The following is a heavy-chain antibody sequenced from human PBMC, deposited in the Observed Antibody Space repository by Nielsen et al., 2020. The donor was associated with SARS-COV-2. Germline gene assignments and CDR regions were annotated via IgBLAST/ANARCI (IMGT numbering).Heavy chain of an antibody. V-gene: IGHV4-30-4*01. J-gene: IGHJ4*02. D-gene: IGHD5-12*01. CDR1: GDSISSGAYS. Sequence: SETLSLTCTVSGDSISSGAYSWSWIRQPPGTGLEWITYIYHSGSTCYNPSLKSRVSISVDTSKNQFSLKLSSVTAADTAVYYCASYSGYDPYYFDYWGQGTLVTVSS. CDR2: IYHSGST. CDR3: ASYSGYDPYYFDY.